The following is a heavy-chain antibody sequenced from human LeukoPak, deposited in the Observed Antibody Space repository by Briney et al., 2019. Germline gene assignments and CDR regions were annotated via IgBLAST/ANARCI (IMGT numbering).Heavy chain of an antibody. V-gene: IGHV4-59*01. CDR1: GGSISSYY. D-gene: IGHD3-10*01. J-gene: IGHJ6*02. CDR2: IYYSGST. CDR3: ARVTMVRGVINYYYGMDV. Sequence: SETLSLTCTVSGGSISSYYWSWIRQPPGKGLEWIGYIYYSGSTNYNPPLKSRVTISVDTSKNQFSLKLSSVTAAVTAVYYCARVTMVRGVINYYYGMDVWGQGTTVTVSS.